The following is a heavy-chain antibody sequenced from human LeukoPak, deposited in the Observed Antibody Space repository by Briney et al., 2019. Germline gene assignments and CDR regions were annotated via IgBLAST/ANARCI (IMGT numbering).Heavy chain of an antibody. Sequence: ASVKVSCTASGYTFTSYDINWVRQATGQGLEWMGWMNPNSGNTGYAQKFQGRVTMTRNTSISTAYMELSSLRSEDTAVYYCARSGSQANNPERPFDYWGQGTLVTVSS. CDR3: ARSGSQANNPERPFDY. CDR1: GYTFTSYD. J-gene: IGHJ4*02. D-gene: IGHD1/OR15-1a*01. CDR2: MNPNSGNT. V-gene: IGHV1-8*01.